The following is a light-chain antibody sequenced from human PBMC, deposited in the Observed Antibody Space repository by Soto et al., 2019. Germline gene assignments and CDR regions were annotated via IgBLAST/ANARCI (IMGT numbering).Light chain of an antibody. V-gene: IGKV1-5*03. CDR1: QTISSW. CDR3: QHYNSYSEA. J-gene: IGKJ1*01. Sequence: IQLTQSPSTLSGSVGDRVTSTCVASQTISSWLAWYQQKPGKAPKLLIYKASTLKSGVPSRFSGSGSGTEFTLTISSLQPDDFATYYCQHYNSYSEAFGQGTKVDI. CDR2: KAS.